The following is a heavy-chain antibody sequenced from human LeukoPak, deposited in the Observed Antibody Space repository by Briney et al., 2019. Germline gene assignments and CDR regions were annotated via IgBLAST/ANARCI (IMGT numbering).Heavy chain of an antibody. CDR2: IYYSGST. Sequence: PSETLSLTCTVSGGSISSYYWSWIRQPPGKGLEWVGYIYYSGSTNYNPSLKSRVPISVDTSKNQFSLMLSSVTAADTAVYYCARVPAARFEVAFDIWGQGTMVTVSS. D-gene: IGHD2-2*01. V-gene: IGHV4-59*01. CDR3: ARVPAARFEVAFDI. CDR1: GGSISSYY. J-gene: IGHJ3*02.